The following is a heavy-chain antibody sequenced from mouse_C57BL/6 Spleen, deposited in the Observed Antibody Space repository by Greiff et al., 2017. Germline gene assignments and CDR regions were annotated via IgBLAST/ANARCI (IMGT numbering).Heavy chain of an antibody. J-gene: IGHJ3*01. CDR1: GYAFSSSW. V-gene: IGHV1-82*01. CDR3: ARSAAQCTLAY. Sequence: VQLQQSGPELVKPGASVKISCKASGYAFSSSWMNWVKQRPGKGLEWIGRIYPGDGDTNYNGKFKGKATLTADKSSSTAYMQLSSLTSEDSAVYCCARSAAQCTLAYWGQGTLVTVSA. D-gene: IGHD3-2*02. CDR2: IYPGDGDT.